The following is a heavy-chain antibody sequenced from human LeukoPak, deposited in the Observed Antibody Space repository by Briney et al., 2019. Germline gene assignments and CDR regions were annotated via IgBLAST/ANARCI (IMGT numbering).Heavy chain of an antibody. CDR3: AKDSRWRIGGCDAYFDY. V-gene: IGHV3-9*01. D-gene: IGHD4-23*01. CDR1: GFTFDDYD. J-gene: IGHJ4*02. Sequence: RSGGSLRLSCAVSGFTFDDYDMHWVRQAPGKGLEWVSGISWNSGSIGYADSVQGRFTISRDNAKNSLYLQMNSLGGEDTAFYYCAKDSRWRIGGCDAYFDYWGQGTLVTVSS. CDR2: ISWNSGSI.